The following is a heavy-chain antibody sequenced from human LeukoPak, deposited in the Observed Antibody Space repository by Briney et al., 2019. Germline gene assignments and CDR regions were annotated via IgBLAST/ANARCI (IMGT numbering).Heavy chain of an antibody. D-gene: IGHD7-27*01. V-gene: IGHV3-30-3*01. CDR3: ATNWGPRDAFDI. CDR2: ISYDGSNK. J-gene: IGHJ3*02. CDR1: GFTFGSYA. Sequence: AGSLRLSCAASGFTFGSYAMHWVRQAPGKGLEWVAVISYDGSNKYYADSVKDRFTISRDNSKNTLNLQMNSLRAEDTAVYHCATNWGPRDAFDIWGQETMVTVSS.